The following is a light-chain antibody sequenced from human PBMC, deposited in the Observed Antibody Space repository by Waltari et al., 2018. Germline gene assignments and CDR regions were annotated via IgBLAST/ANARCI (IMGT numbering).Light chain of an antibody. J-gene: IGKJ4*01. CDR3: QHRSSWPLT. V-gene: IGKV3-11*01. CDR1: QSVIRY. Sequence: EIVLTQSPATLSLSPGQRATLSCRASQSVIRYLAWYQKKHGQAPRLLIYDTSVRATGIPDRFSGSGSGTDFTLTIGSLEVEDSAVYYCQHRSSWPLTFGGGTKVEIK. CDR2: DTS.